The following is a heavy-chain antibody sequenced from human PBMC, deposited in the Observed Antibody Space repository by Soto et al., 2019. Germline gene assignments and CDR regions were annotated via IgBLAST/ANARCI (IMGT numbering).Heavy chain of an antibody. V-gene: IGHV4-34*01. CDR1: GGSFSGYY. Sequence: SETLSLTCAVYGGSFSGYYWSWIRQPPGKGLEWIGEINHSGSTNYNPSLKSRVTISVDTSKNQFSLKLSSVTAADTAVYYCARVDPPFDYWGQGTLVTVSS. CDR3: ARVDPPFDY. J-gene: IGHJ4*02. CDR2: INHSGST.